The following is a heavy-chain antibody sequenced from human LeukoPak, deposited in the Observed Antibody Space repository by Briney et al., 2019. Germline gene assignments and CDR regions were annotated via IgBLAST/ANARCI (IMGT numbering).Heavy chain of an antibody. CDR3: ARPRYCSGGSCYQGFDY. J-gene: IGHJ4*02. Sequence: GGSLRLSCAASGFTFSSYSMNWVRQAPGKGLEWVSSISSSSSYIYYADSVKGRFTISRDNAKNSLYLQMNSLRAEDTAVYYCARPRYCSGGSCYQGFDYWGQGTLVTVSS. V-gene: IGHV3-21*01. D-gene: IGHD2-15*01. CDR2: ISSSSSYI. CDR1: GFTFSSYS.